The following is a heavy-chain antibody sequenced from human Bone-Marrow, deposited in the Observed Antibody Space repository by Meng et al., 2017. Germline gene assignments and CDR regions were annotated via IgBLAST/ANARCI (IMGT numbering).Heavy chain of an antibody. D-gene: IGHD6-19*01. CDR1: GGAISSSSYY. CDR2: IYYSGST. V-gene: IGHV4-39*07. Sequence: QLEELVPGLVKPSEPLSLPCPVSGGAISSSSYYGGWIRQPPGKGLEWIGSIYYSGSTYYNPSLKSRVTISVDTSKNQFSLKLSSVTAADTAVYYCARVRIDSSGWYSIQHWGQGTLVTVSS. CDR3: ARVRIDSSGWYSIQH. J-gene: IGHJ1*01.